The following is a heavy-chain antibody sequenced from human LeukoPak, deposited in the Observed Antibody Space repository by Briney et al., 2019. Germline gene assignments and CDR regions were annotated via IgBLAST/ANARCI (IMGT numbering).Heavy chain of an antibody. CDR3: AKDPSGYRYYFDY. D-gene: IGHD3-3*01. Sequence: GGSLRLSCEASGFTFSNFNMNWVRQAPGKGLEWVAFIRFDGNDKYYADSVKGRFTISRDDSKNTLYLQMNSLRAEDTAVYYCAKDPSGYRYYFDYWGQGTPVTVSS. J-gene: IGHJ4*02. CDR1: GFTFSNFN. V-gene: IGHV3-30*02. CDR2: IRFDGNDK.